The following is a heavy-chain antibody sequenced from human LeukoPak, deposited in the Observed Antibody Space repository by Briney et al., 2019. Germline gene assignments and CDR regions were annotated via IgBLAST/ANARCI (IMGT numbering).Heavy chain of an antibody. D-gene: IGHD1-26*01. J-gene: IGHJ4*02. V-gene: IGHV4-39*01. CDR2: IYYSGST. CDR1: GGSISSSSYY. Sequence: NPSETLSLTCTVSGGSISSSSYYWGWIRQPPGKGLEWIGGIYYSGSTYYNPSLKSRVTISVDTSKNQFSLKLSSVTAADTAVYYCARQDSGSYLYFDYWGQGTLVTVSS. CDR3: ARQDSGSYLYFDY.